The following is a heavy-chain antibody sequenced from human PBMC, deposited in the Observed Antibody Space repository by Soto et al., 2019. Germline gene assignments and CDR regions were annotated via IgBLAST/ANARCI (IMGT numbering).Heavy chain of an antibody. Sequence: QVQLVQSGAEVKKPGSSVKVSCKASGGTFSSYAISWVRQAPGQGLEWMGGLIPIFGTANYAQKFQGRVTITADESTTTAYMELSSLRSEDTAVYYCARVVGATTAVAFDIWGQGTMVTVSS. CDR2: LIPIFGTA. V-gene: IGHV1-69*01. D-gene: IGHD1-26*01. J-gene: IGHJ3*02. CDR3: ARVVGATTAVAFDI. CDR1: GGTFSSYA.